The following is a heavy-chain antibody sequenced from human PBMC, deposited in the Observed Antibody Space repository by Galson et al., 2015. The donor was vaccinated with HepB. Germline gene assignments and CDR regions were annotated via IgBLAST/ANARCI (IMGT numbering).Heavy chain of an antibody. Sequence: QSGAEVKKPGESLKISCKGSGFSFTSYWIGWVRQMPGKGLEWMGIIYPGDSDTRYSPSFQGQVTISADKSISTAYRQWSSLKASDTAMYYCARLSVDIVVVPAARFAERYSSNDMKLGLDYWGQGTLVTVSS. V-gene: IGHV5-51*03. CDR1: GFSFTSYW. CDR2: IYPGDSDT. D-gene: IGHD2-2*01. J-gene: IGHJ4*02. CDR3: ARLSVDIVVVPAARFAERYSSNDMKLGLDY.